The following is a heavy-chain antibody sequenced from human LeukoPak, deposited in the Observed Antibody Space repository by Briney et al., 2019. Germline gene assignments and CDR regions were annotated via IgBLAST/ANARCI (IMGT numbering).Heavy chain of an antibody. CDR3: ARLRLGYYFDY. D-gene: IGHD3-16*01. J-gene: IGHJ4*02. V-gene: IGHV3-7*01. Sequence: GGSLRLSCAASGFTFSSYWMSWARQAPGKGLEWVANIKQDGSEKYYVDSVKGRFTISRDNAKNSLYLQMNSLRAEDTAVYYCARLRLGYYFDYWGQGTLVTVSS. CDR2: IKQDGSEK. CDR1: GFTFSSYW.